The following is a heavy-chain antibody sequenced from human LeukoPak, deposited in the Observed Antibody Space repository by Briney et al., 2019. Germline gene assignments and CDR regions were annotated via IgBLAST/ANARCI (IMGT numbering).Heavy chain of an antibody. D-gene: IGHD3-22*01. V-gene: IGHV3-21*04. CDR3: AKDSLRAMIPSLVH. J-gene: IGHJ1*01. CDR1: GFTFTSYT. CDR2: ISSSSNYI. Sequence: PGGSLRLSCAASGFTFTSYTMNWVRQAPGKGLEWVSSISSSSNYIYYADSVKGRFTISRDNSKNSLYLQMNSLRTEDTALYYCAKDSLRAMIPSLVHWGQGTLVTVSS.